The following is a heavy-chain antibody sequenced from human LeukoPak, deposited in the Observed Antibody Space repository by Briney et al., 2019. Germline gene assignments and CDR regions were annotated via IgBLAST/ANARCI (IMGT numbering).Heavy chain of an antibody. Sequence: GGSLRLSCAASGFTFDDYAMHWVRQAPGKGLEWVSGISWNSGSIGYADSVKGRFTISRDNAKNSLYLQMNSLSAEDMALYYCAKDIGMKAGGYFDYWGQGTLVTVSS. CDR2: ISWNSGSI. CDR3: AKDIGMKAGGYFDY. V-gene: IGHV3-9*03. J-gene: IGHJ4*02. D-gene: IGHD4-23*01. CDR1: GFTFDDYA.